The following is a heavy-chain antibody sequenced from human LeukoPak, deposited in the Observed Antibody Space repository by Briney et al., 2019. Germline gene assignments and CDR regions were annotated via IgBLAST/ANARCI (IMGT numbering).Heavy chain of an antibody. J-gene: IGHJ3*02. D-gene: IGHD2-21*02. CDR3: ATTLHIVVVTWHAFDI. CDR2: INPNSGGT. Sequence: ASVKVSCKASGYTFTGYYIHWLRQAPGQGLEWMGWINPNSGGTNYAPTFQGRVTMTRDTSIITTYMELSRLTSDDTTIYYCATTLHIVVVTWHAFDIWGQGTMVTVSS. CDR1: GYTFTGYY. V-gene: IGHV1-2*02.